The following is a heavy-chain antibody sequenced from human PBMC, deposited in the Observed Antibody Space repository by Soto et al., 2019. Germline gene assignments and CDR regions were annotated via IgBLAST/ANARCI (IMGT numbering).Heavy chain of an antibody. CDR3: ARSTGSGFRPGTHRFNWFDP. Sequence: QVQLVKSGAEVKQPGSSVKVSCQASGVTFSSFAISWVRQAPGQGLEWMGGIIPIFRTPNYAQNFQGRVTITADESTSSVYMELSRLRSEDTAVYYCARSTGSGFRPGTHRFNWFDPWGQGTLVTVSS. D-gene: IGHD5-12*01. CDR2: IIPIFRTP. V-gene: IGHV1-69*01. J-gene: IGHJ5*02. CDR1: GVTFSSFA.